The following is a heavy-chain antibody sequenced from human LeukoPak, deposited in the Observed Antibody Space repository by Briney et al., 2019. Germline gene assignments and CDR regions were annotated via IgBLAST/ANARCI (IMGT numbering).Heavy chain of an antibody. CDR3: AREQVSSSSSWAKNYYYMDV. CDR2: ISAYNGNT. D-gene: IGHD6-6*01. J-gene: IGHJ6*03. V-gene: IGHV1-18*01. Sequence: ASVKVSCKASGYTFTSYGISWVRQAPGQGLEWMGWISAYNGNTNYAQKLQGRVTMTTDTSTSTAYMELRSLRSDDTAVYYCAREQVSSSSSWAKNYYYMDVWGKGTTVTVSS. CDR1: GYTFTSYG.